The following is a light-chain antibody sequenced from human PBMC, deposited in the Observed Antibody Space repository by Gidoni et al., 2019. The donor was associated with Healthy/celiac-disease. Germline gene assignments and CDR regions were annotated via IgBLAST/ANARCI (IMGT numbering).Light chain of an antibody. V-gene: IGLV3-19*01. Sequence: SSELTQDPAVSVALGQTVRITCQGESLRSYYASWYQQKPGQAPVLVIYGKNNRPSGIPNRFSGSSSGNTASLTITGAQAEDEADYYCNSRDSSGIFVVFGGGTKLTV. CDR1: SLRSYY. J-gene: IGLJ2*01. CDR2: GKN. CDR3: NSRDSSGIFVV.